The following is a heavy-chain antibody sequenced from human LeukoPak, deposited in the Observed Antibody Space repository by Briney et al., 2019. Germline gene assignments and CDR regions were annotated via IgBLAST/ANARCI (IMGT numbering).Heavy chain of an antibody. D-gene: IGHD1-26*01. CDR3: ARDRAPSGSYFFDY. J-gene: IGHJ4*02. Sequence: GGSLRLSCAASGFTFSSYEMNWVRQAPGKGLEWVSYISSSGSTIYYADSVKGRFTISRDNAKNSLYLQMNSLRAEDTAVYYCARDRAPSGSYFFDYRGQGTLVTVS. CDR2: ISSSGSTI. V-gene: IGHV3-48*03. CDR1: GFTFSSYE.